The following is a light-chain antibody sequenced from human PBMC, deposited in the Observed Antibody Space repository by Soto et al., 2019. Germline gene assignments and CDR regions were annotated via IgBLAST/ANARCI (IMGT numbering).Light chain of an antibody. J-gene: IGKJ1*01. CDR2: GAS. V-gene: IGKV3-20*01. CDR3: QQYGGSPRT. Sequence: EIVLTQSPGTLSLSPGEGATLSCRASQSINSFLAWYQQRRGQAPRLLIRGASNRATGIPDRFSGSGSGPDFTLTISRLEPEDFAVYYCQQYGGSPRTFGQGTKVDI. CDR1: QSINSF.